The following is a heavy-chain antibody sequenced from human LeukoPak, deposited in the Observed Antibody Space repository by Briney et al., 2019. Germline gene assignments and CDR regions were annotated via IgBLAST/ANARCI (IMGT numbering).Heavy chain of an antibody. CDR3: ARDPYSGSYGNYYYYFMDV. Sequence: PGGSLRLSCAASGFTFSDYYMSWIRQAPGKGLEWVSYISSSGSTIYYADSVKGRFTISRDNAKNPLYLQMNSLRAEDTAVYYCARDPYSGSYGNYYYYFMDVWGKGTTVTISS. D-gene: IGHD1-26*01. CDR2: ISSSGSTI. V-gene: IGHV3-11*04. CDR1: GFTFSDYY. J-gene: IGHJ6*03.